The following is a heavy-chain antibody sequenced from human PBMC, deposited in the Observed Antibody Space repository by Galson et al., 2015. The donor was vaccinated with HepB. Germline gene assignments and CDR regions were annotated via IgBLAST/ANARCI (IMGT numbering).Heavy chain of an antibody. V-gene: IGHV5-51*01. Sequence: QSGAEVKEPGESLKISFVGSGYSFTTYWIAWVRQMPGKGLEWMGLISPVDSHTRYHPAFQGQVTISADKSISTAYLQWDSLQASDAAMYYCARHPPGGRGMDVRGQGTTVTVSS. CDR3: ARHPPGGRGMDV. J-gene: IGHJ6*02. CDR2: ISPVDSHT. D-gene: IGHD1-26*01. CDR1: GYSFTTYW.